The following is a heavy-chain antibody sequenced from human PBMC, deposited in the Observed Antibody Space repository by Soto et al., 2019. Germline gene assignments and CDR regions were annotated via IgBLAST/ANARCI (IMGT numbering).Heavy chain of an antibody. V-gene: IGHV1-2*02. CDR3: ARVGPTGWFDP. CDR1: GYSFTDYY. J-gene: IGHJ5*02. CDR2: INTKTGGT. Sequence: QVHLVQSGAEVKKPGASVKVSCKASGYSFTDYYMHWVRQAPGQGLEWMGWINTKTGGTNYAQRVQGRVTMTGDTSINPAFIELSRLRSDETAVYYCARVGPTGWFDPWGQGTVVTVSS.